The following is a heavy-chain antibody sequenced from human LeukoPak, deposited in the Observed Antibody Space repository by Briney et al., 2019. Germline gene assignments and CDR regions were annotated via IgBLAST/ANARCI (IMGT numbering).Heavy chain of an antibody. V-gene: IGHV3-30*04. J-gene: IGHJ6*02. D-gene: IGHD1-1*01. CDR1: GFTFRSYA. Sequence: PGGSLRLSCASSGFTFRSYAMHWVRQAPGKGLEWVAGVSYDGSENYYAGSVRGRFTISRDNSKYTVYLQMSSLRAEDTAVFHCATGTTGTTWSYGMDVWGQGTTVTVSS. CDR3: ATGTTGTTWSYGMDV. CDR2: VSYDGSEN.